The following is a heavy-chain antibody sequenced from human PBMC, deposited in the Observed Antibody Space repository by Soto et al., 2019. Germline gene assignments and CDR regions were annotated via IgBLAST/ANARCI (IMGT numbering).Heavy chain of an antibody. CDR1: GSTFSSYA. V-gene: IGHV3-30-3*01. D-gene: IGHD6-6*01. J-gene: IGHJ4*02. CDR3: GSGSSSFLIDY. Sequence: GGSLRLSCAASGSTFSSYAMHWFRQAPGKGLEWVAVISYDGSNKYYADSVKGRFTISRDNSKNTLYLQMNSLRAEDTAVYYCGSGSSSFLIDYWGQGTLVTVSS. CDR2: ISYDGSNK.